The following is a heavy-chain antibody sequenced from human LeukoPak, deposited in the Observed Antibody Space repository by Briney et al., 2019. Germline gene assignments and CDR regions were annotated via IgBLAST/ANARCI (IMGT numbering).Heavy chain of an antibody. CDR1: GFTFSTYS. D-gene: IGHD6-6*01. CDR3: ARDGQLVHGFDY. CDR2: ISSSSSYI. J-gene: IGHJ4*02. Sequence: GGSLRLSCTASGFTFSTYSMNWVRQAPGKGLEWVSSISSSSSYIYYADSVKGRFTISRDNAKNSLYLQMNSLRAEDTAVYYCARDGQLVHGFDYWGQGTLVTVSS. V-gene: IGHV3-21*01.